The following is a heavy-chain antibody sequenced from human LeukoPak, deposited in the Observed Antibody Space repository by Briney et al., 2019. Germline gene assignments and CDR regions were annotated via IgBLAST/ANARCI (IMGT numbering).Heavy chain of an antibody. CDR3: ARSCGSSGCPKIDY. Sequence: ASVKLSCKASGYTFTSYGISWVRQAPGQRLEWMGWISAYNGNTNYAQKLQGRVTMTTDTSTSTAYMELRSLRSDDTAVYYCARSCGSSGCPKIDYWGQGTLVTVSS. D-gene: IGHD6-6*01. CDR2: ISAYNGNT. V-gene: IGHV1-18*01. CDR1: GYTFTSYG. J-gene: IGHJ4*02.